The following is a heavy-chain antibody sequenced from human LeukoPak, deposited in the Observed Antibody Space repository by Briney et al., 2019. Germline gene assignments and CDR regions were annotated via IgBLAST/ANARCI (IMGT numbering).Heavy chain of an antibody. V-gene: IGHV4-61*02. CDR1: GGSISSGSYY. CDR3: ARKGRGYYDSSV. D-gene: IGHD3-22*01. J-gene: IGHJ3*01. CDR2: IYTSGIT. Sequence: SETLSLTCTVSGGSISSGSYYWSWIRQPAGKGLEWVGRIYTSGITNYNPSLKSRVTISVDTSKNQFSLKLSSVTAADTAVYYCARKGRGYYDSSVWGQGTMVTVSS.